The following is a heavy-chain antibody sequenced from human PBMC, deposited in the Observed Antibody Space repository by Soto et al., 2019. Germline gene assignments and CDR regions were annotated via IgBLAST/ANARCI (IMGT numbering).Heavy chain of an antibody. CDR1: GDSFSSYW. CDR2: IYPADSDT. CDR3: ARIGGYHGPLDY. D-gene: IGHD6-25*01. J-gene: IGHJ4*02. Sequence: PVESLKISCNASGDSFSSYWIGWVRQMPGKGLEWMGIIYPADSDTRNSPSFQGQVTISADKSISTAYLQWSSLKASDTAVYYCARIGGYHGPLDYWGQGTPVTVSS. V-gene: IGHV5-51*01.